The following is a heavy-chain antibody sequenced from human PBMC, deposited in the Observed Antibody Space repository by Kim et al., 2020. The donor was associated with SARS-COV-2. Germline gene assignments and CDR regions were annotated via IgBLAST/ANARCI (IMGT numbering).Heavy chain of an antibody. V-gene: IGHV4-34*01. CDR2: INHSGST. J-gene: IGHJ5*02. CDR1: GGSFSGYY. CDR3: ARGGGITMVRGVITARWFDP. D-gene: IGHD3-10*01. Sequence: SETLSLTCAVYGGSFSGYYWSWIRQPPGKGLEWIGEINHSGSTNYNPSLKSRVTISVDTSKNQFSLKLSSVTAADTAVYYCARGGGITMVRGVITARWFDPWGQGTLVTVSS.